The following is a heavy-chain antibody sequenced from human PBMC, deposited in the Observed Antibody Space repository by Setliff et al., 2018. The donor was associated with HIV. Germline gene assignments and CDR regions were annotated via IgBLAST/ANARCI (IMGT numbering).Heavy chain of an antibody. J-gene: IGHJ4*02. CDR3: ARGVAAAGL. V-gene: IGHV4-39*07. D-gene: IGHD6-13*01. CDR1: GDSISRSSYY. Sequence: SETLSLTCTVSGDSISRSSYYWAWIRQPPGKGLEWIGNIFYSGHTFYNPSLRSRVTISVDTSKNQFSLKLSSVTAADTAVYYCARGVAAAGLWGQGTLVTVSS. CDR2: IFYSGHT.